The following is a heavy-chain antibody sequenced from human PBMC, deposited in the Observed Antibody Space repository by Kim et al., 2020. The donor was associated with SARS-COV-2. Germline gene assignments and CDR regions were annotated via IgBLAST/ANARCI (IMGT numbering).Heavy chain of an antibody. V-gene: IGHV4-59*09. J-gene: IGHJ3*02. D-gene: IGHD3-16*01. CDR3: ARGGGALDSFDI. CDR2: T. Sequence: TNYNPPLKSRVTLSADTSKNRFSLRLKSVTVADTAVYYCARGGGALDSFDIWGQGTVVTVSS.